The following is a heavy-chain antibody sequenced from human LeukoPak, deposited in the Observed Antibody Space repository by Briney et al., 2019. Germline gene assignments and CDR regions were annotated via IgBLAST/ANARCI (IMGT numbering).Heavy chain of an antibody. V-gene: IGHV3-30-3*01. D-gene: IGHD2-21*01. CDR3: ARDIVVVIAINWYFDL. CDR1: GFTFSSYA. Sequence: GRSLRLSCAASGFTFSSYAMHWVRQAPGKGLEWVAVISYDGSNKYYADSVKGRFTISRDNSKNTLYLQMNSLRAEDTAVYYCARDIVVVIAINWYFDLWGRGTLVTVSS. J-gene: IGHJ2*01. CDR2: ISYDGSNK.